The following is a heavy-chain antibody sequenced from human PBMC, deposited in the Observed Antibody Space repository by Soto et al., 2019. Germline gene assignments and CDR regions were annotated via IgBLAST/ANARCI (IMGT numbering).Heavy chain of an antibody. CDR3: ARGAITMSPDDAFDI. D-gene: IGHD3-10*02. Sequence: SCAASGFTFSSYWMHWVRQAPGKGLVWVSRINSDGSSTSYADSVKGRFTISRDNAKNTLYLQMNSLRAEDTAVYYCARGAITMSPDDAFDIWGQGTMVTVSS. CDR1: GFTFSSYW. V-gene: IGHV3-74*01. CDR2: INSDGSST. J-gene: IGHJ3*02.